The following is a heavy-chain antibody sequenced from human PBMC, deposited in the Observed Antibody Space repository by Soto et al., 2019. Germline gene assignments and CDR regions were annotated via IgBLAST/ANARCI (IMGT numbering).Heavy chain of an antibody. CDR1: GFTFSNYG. J-gene: IGHJ4*02. Sequence: GGSLRLSCAASGFTFSNYGMHWVRQAPGKGLEWVAVVWHDGKTKYYADSVEGRFNISRDNSRNTLFLQMNSLRAEDTAVYHCARDRGSEHPIEYSGQGRIVTV. CDR3: ARDRGSEHPIEY. V-gene: IGHV3-33*01. D-gene: IGHD3-10*01. CDR2: VWHDGKTK.